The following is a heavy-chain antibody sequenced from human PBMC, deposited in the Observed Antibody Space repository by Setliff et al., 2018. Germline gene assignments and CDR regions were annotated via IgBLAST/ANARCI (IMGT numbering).Heavy chain of an antibody. V-gene: IGHV5-51*01. Sequence: GESLKISCQGSGYTFTNYWIGWVRQMPGKGLEWMGILKPGDSGIRYSPSFQGQVTLSADTSIATAYLHWTSLKASDTAMYYCVRLGAPASHDAFDIWGQGTMVTVSS. D-gene: IGHD6-25*01. CDR2: LKPGDSGI. CDR3: VRLGAPASHDAFDI. J-gene: IGHJ3*02. CDR1: GYTFTNYW.